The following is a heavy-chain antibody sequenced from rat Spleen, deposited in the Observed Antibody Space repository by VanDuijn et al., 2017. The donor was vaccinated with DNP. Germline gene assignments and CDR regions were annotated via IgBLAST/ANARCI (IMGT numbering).Heavy chain of an antibody. D-gene: IGHD1-7*01. Sequence: EVQLVESGGGLVQPGRSMKLSCAASGFTFSNYYMAWVRQAPAKGLEWVAYIGSPAYAPYYADSVKGRFTISRDNAKSTLYLQMNSLKSEDTATYYCARALWVSWYFDFWGPGTMVTVSS. J-gene: IGHJ1*01. CDR2: IGSPAYAP. CDR3: ARALWVSWYFDF. V-gene: IGHV5-25*01. CDR1: GFTFSNYY.